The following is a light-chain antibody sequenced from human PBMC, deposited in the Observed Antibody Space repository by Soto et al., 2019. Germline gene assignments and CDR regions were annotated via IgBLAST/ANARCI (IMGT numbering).Light chain of an antibody. CDR1: QSISIN. CDR2: GAS. V-gene: IGKV3D-15*01. Sequence: IVLTQSPGTLSVSPADRFTLSCMASQSISINLAWYQHKPGQAPRLLIHGASTRATGIPARISGSGSGTEFTLTISSLQSEDFAVYYCQQFRNWPWTFGQGTKVDIK. J-gene: IGKJ1*01. CDR3: QQFRNWPWT.